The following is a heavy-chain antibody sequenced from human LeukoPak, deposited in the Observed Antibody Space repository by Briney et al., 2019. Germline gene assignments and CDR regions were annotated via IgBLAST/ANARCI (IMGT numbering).Heavy chain of an antibody. V-gene: IGHV4-59*01. D-gene: IGHD6-19*01. CDR3: ARDKSSHYYYYGMDV. Sequence: SETLSLTCTVSGGSINSYYWSWIRQPPWKGLEWIGCIYYSGSTNYNPSLMSRVTISVDTSKNQFSLKLSSVTAADTAVYYCARDKSSHYYYYGMDVWGQGTTVTVSS. CDR2: IYYSGST. CDR1: GGSINSYY. J-gene: IGHJ6*02.